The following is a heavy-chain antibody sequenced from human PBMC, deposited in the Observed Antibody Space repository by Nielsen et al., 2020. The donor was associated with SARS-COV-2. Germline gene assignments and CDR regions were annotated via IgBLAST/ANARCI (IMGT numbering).Heavy chain of an antibody. CDR2: IYHSGST. J-gene: IGHJ6*03. D-gene: IGHD2-2*01. CDR1: GGSISSNKW. Sequence: SETLSLTCAVSGGSISSNKWWSWVRQPPGKGLEWIGEIYHSGSTNYNPSLKSRVTMSVDKSKNQFSLKLTSVTAADTALYYCARGDIVVVPSPILGLGPFFYYFYLDVWGKGTTVIVSS. CDR3: ARGDIVVVPSPILGLGPFFYYFYLDV. V-gene: IGHV4-4*02.